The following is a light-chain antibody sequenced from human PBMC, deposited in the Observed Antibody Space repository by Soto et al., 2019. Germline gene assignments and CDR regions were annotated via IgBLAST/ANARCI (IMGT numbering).Light chain of an antibody. V-gene: IGLV2-23*03. CDR1: SSNVGSYDL. CDR2: EGN. J-gene: IGLJ2*01. Sequence: QSALTQPASVSGSPGQSITISCTGTSSNVGSYDLVSWYQQHPGKAPKVIIFEGNKRPSGVSNRFSASTSGNTASLTISGLQAEDEADYHCCSYAGNRTFVFGGGTKVTVL. CDR3: CSYAGNRTFV.